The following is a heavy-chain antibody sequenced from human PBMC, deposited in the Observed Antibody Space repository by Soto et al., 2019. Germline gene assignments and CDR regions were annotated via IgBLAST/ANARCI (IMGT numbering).Heavy chain of an antibody. CDR3: ARHFWWELPGGFDP. CDR1: GGSISSSSYY. CDR2: IYYSGST. D-gene: IGHD1-26*01. J-gene: IGHJ5*02. V-gene: IGHV4-39*01. Sequence: PSETLSLTCTVSGGSISSSSYYWGWIRQPPGKGLEWIGSIYYSGSTYYNPSLKSRVTISVDTSKNQFSLKLSSVTAADTAAYYCARHFWWELPGGFDPWGQETLVTVSS.